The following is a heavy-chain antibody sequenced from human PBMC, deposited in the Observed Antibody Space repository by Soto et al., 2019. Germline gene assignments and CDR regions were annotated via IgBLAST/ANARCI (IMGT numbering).Heavy chain of an antibody. CDR2: IKSKTDGGTT. J-gene: IGHJ4*02. CDR1: GFTFSNAW. Sequence: GGSLRLSCAASGFTFSNAWMNWVRQAPGKGLEWVGRIKSKTDGGTTDYAAPVKGRFTISRDDSKNTLYLQMNSLKTEDTAVYYCTTARPVVTAIHGVDYWGQGTLVTVSS. V-gene: IGHV3-15*07. CDR3: TTARPVVTAIHGVDY. D-gene: IGHD2-21*02.